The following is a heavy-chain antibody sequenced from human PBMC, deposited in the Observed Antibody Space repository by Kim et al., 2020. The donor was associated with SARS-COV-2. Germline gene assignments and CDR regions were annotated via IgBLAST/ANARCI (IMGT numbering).Heavy chain of an antibody. D-gene: IGHD3-9*01. J-gene: IGHJ6*02. CDR3: AREAGDWLLNDYYGMDV. V-gene: IGHV3-30*01. Sequence: VKGRFTISRDNSKNTLYVQMNSLRAEDTAVYYCAREAGDWLLNDYYGMDVWGQGTTVTVSS.